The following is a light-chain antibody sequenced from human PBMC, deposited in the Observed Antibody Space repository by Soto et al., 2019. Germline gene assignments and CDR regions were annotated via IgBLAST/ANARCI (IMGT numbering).Light chain of an antibody. CDR1: QGITNN. CDR3: QKYNSAPWT. Sequence: DIQMTQSPSSLSASVGDRVTITCRASQGITNNLAWYQQKPGKVPKLLIYAASTLQSGVPSRFSGSGSGTDFTLTISSLQPEDVATYYCQKYNSAPWTFGQGTRVEIK. V-gene: IGKV1-27*01. CDR2: AAS. J-gene: IGKJ1*01.